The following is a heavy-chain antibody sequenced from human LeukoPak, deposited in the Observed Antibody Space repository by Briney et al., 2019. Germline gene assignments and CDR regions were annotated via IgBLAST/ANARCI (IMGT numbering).Heavy chain of an antibody. CDR1: GGSINSYY. V-gene: IGHV4-59*12. D-gene: IGHD3-22*01. J-gene: IGHJ4*02. CDR2: IYYSGRT. Sequence: LETLSLTCNVSGGSINSYYWGWFRQPPGKRLESIGYIYYSGRTTYNPSLKSRVTISVDTSTNQISLKLTSVTAADTAVYFCARGTTKGYYYDSSGYYTKWGQGTLVTVSS. CDR3: ARGTTKGYYYDSSGYYTK.